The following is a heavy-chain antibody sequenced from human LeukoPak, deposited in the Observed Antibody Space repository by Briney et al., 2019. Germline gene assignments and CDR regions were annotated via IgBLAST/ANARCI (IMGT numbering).Heavy chain of an antibody. V-gene: IGHV3-74*01. CDR3: ARDAVDTANAV. CDR2: INSDGSIT. J-gene: IGHJ6*02. CDR1: GFTFTTYW. D-gene: IGHD5-18*01. Sequence: GGSLRLSCAASGFTFTTYWMHWVRQAPGEGLVWVSHINSDGSITSYADSVKGRFTISRDNAKNTLYLQMNSLRAEDTAVYYCARDAVDTANAVWGQGTTVTVSS.